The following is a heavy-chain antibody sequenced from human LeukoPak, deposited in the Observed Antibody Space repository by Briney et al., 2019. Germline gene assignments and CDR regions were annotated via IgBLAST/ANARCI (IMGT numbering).Heavy chain of an antibody. V-gene: IGHV3-74*01. CDR3: ARDAVDTANAV. CDR2: INSDGSIT. J-gene: IGHJ6*02. CDR1: GFTFTTYW. D-gene: IGHD5-18*01. Sequence: GGSLRLSCAASGFTFTTYWMHWVRQAPGEGLVWVSHINSDGSITSYADSVKGRFTISRDNAKNTLYLQMNSLRAEDTAVYYCARDAVDTANAVWGQGTTVTVSS.